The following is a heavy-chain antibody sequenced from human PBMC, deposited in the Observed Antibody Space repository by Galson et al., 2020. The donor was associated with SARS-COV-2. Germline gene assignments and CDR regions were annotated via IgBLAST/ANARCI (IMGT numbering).Heavy chain of an antibody. CDR1: GFTFFSYA. Sequence: GGSLRLSCAASGFTFFSYAINWVRQAPAKGLEWVAVISYDGSEKYYGDSVKGRFTISRDNSRNTLYLQVDSLRPEDTAVYYCASSGPSLAGTMCAFDIWGQGTMVTVS. D-gene: IGHD6-19*01. CDR2: ISYDGSEK. J-gene: IGHJ3*02. V-gene: IGHV3-30*04. CDR3: ASSGPSLAGTMCAFDI.